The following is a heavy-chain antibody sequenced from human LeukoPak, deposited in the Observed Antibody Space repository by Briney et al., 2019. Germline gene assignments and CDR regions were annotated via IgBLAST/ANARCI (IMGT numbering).Heavy chain of an antibody. V-gene: IGHV5-51*01. Sequence: GESLKISCKGSGYTFTTYWIAWVRQMPGKGLEWMGIIYPGDSNTRYSPSFQGQVTISADKSISTAYLHWSSLKASDTAMYYCARRAVSTSLVDYWGQGTLVTVSS. D-gene: IGHD4-17*01. CDR1: GYTFTTYW. CDR3: ARRAVSTSLVDY. J-gene: IGHJ4*02. CDR2: IYPGDSNT.